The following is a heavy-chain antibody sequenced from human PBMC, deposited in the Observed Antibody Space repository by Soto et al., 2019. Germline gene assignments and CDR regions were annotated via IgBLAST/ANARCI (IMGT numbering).Heavy chain of an antibody. CDR2: IHTTGST. CDR1: GGSISSYY. J-gene: IGHJ4*02. CDR3: ARDRAGATWSFDY. Sequence: PSETLSLTCTVSGGSISSYYWSWIRQTAGKGLEWIGRIHTTGSTNYNPSLKSRVTMSVDTSRNQFSLKLSSVTAADTAIYYCARDRAGATWSFDYWGLGTLVTVSS. V-gene: IGHV4-4*07. D-gene: IGHD6-25*01.